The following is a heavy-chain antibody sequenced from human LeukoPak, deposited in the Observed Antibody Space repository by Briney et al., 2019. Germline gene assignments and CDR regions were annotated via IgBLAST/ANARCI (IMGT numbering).Heavy chain of an antibody. V-gene: IGHV3-48*02. J-gene: IGHJ4*02. CDR2: ISSSSSII. CDR1: GFTFSSHT. D-gene: IGHD2-15*01. Sequence: QPGGSLRLSCAASGFTFSSHTMNWVRQAPGKGLEWVSYISSSSSIIYYADSVKGRFTISRDDAKNSLFLQMNSLRDEDTAVYYCARDCSGGSCYLDYWGQGTLVTVSS. CDR3: ARDCSGGSCYLDY.